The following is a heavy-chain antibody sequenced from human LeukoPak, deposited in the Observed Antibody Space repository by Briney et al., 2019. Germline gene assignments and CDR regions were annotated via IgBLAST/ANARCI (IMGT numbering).Heavy chain of an antibody. J-gene: IGHJ4*02. V-gene: IGHV3-23*01. Sequence: GGSLRLSCAASGFTFSTYAMTWVRQAPGKGLQWVSIISSNGETAYYADSVKGRFTISRDNSKNTLYLQMNSPRVEDTAIYYCVKGGWGDYWGQGTLVTVSS. CDR2: ISSNGETA. CDR3: VKGGWGDY. CDR1: GFTFSTYA. D-gene: IGHD3-16*01.